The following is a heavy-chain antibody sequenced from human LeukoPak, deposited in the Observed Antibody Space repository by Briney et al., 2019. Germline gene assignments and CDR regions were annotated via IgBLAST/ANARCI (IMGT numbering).Heavy chain of an antibody. CDR1: GYTFTSYY. J-gene: IGHJ5*02. Sequence: ASVKVSCKASGYTFTSYYMHWVRQAPGQGLEWMGIINPSGGSTSYAQKFQGRVTMTRDMSTSTVYMELSSLRSEDTAVYYCARDQVNYYDSSGYLDPWGQGTLVTVSS. D-gene: IGHD3-22*01. CDR3: ARDQVNYYDSSGYLDP. CDR2: INPSGGST. V-gene: IGHV1-46*01.